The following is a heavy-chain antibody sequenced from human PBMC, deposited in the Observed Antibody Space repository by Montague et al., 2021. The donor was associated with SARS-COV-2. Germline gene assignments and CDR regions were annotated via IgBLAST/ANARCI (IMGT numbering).Heavy chain of an antibody. V-gene: IGHV4-59*01. Sequence: SETLSLTCTLSGGSISSYYWSWIRQPRGKGLEWIGYIYYSWRTNXNPSLKSRVTISVDTSKNQFSLKLSSVTAADTAVYYCARGGYYDYAFDIWGQGTMVTVSS. J-gene: IGHJ3*02. CDR3: ARGGYYDYAFDI. D-gene: IGHD3-22*01. CDR2: IYYSWRT. CDR1: GGSISSYY.